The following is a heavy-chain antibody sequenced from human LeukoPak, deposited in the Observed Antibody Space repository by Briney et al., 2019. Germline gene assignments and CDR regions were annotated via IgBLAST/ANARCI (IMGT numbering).Heavy chain of an antibody. CDR3: ARGRLSGSYYWYFDL. CDR2: INPSGGST. CDR1: GYTFTSYY. D-gene: IGHD1-26*01. V-gene: IGHV1-46*01. J-gene: IGHJ2*01. Sequence: ASVKVPCKASGYTFTSYYMHWVRQAPGQGLEWMGIINPSGGSTSYAQKFQGRVTMTRDTPTSTVYMELSSLRSEDTAVYYCARGRLSGSYYWYFDLWGRGTLVTVSS.